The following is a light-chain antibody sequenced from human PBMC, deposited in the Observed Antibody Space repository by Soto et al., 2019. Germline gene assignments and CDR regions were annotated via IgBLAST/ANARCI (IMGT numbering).Light chain of an antibody. CDR2: GNS. J-gene: IGLJ3*02. CDR1: SSNIGAGYD. CDR3: QSYDSSLSAWV. Sequence: QSVLTQPPSVSGAPGQRVTISCTGSSSNIGAGYDVHWYQQLPGTAPKLLIYGNSNRPSGVPDRFSGSKSGTSASLAITGLRAEDDADYYCQSYDSSLSAWVFGGGTKVTVL. V-gene: IGLV1-40*01.